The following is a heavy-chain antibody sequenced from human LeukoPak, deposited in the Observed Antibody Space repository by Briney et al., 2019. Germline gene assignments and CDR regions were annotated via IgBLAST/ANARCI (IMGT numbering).Heavy chain of an antibody. CDR2: INPQSGST. D-gene: IGHD2-15*01. J-gene: IGHJ5*02. CDR3: ARGVAATGGRWFDP. Sequence: ASVKVSCKVSGYTFTNYYMHWVRQAPGQGLAWMGWINPQSGSTNYAQRFQGRVTMTRGTSINTAYMELSNLISDDTAVYYCARGVAATGGRWFDPWGQGTLVTVSS. V-gene: IGHV1-2*02. CDR1: GYTFTNYY.